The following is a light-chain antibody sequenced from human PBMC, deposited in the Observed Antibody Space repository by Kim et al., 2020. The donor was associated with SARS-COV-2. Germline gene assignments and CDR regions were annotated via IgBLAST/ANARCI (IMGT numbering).Light chain of an antibody. CDR3: QTWGTSIWV. CDR1: SGHSSYA. J-gene: IGLJ3*02. CDR2: VNSDGSH. Sequence: QLVLTQSPSASASLVASVKLTCTLSSGHSSYAIAWHQQQSDKGPRFLMKVNSDGSHSKGDGIPDRFSGSSSGAERYLTISSLQSDDEADYYCQTWGTSIWVFGGGTKLTVL. V-gene: IGLV4-69*02.